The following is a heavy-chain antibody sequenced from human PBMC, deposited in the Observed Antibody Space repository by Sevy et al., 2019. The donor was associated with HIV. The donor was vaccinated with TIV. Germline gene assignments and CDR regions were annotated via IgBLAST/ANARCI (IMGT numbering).Heavy chain of an antibody. V-gene: IGHV3-11*06. CDR1: GFTFSDYY. J-gene: IGHJ5*02. CDR2: NSSSSSYT. Sequence: GGSLRLSCAASGFTFSDYYMSWIRQAPGKGLEWVSYNSSSSSYTNYADSVKGRFTISRENAKNSLYLQMNSLRAEDTAVYYCARDFGVNFEEIFLFDPWGQGTLVTVSS. D-gene: IGHD3-9*01. CDR3: ARDFGVNFEEIFLFDP.